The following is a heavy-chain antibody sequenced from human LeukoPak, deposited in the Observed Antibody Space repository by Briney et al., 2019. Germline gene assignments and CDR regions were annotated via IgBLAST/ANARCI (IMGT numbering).Heavy chain of an antibody. CDR1: GGSLSSYY. D-gene: IGHD2-2*01. V-gene: IGHV4-30-4*08. CDR3: ARGGPAAPQ. J-gene: IGHJ4*02. Sequence: SETLSLTCTVSGGSLSSYYWTWIRQPPGKGLEWIGYIYYSGSTYYNPSLKSRVTISVDTSKNQFSLKLSSVTAADTAVYYCARGGPAAPQWGQGTLVTVSS. CDR2: IYYSGST.